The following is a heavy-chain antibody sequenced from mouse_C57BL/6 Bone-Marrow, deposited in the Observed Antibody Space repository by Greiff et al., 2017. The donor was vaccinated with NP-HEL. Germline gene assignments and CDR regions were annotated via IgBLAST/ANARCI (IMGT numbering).Heavy chain of an antibody. CDR1: GFTFSDYY. CDR2: INYDGGST. CDR3: ARGAYDYFYAMDY. Sequence: EVHLVESEGGLVQPGSSMKLSCTASGFTFSDYYMAWVRQVPEKGLEWVANINYDGGSTYYLDSLKSRFIISRDNAKNILYLQMSSLKSEDTATYYGARGAYDYFYAMDYGGQGTSVTVSS. J-gene: IGHJ4*01. D-gene: IGHD2-4*01. V-gene: IGHV5-16*01.